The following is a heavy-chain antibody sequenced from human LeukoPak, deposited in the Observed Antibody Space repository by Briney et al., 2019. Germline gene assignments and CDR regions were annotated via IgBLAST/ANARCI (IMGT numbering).Heavy chain of an antibody. CDR2: IIPIFGTA. CDR1: GGTFSSYA. CDR3: ANEGYYYDSSGYLDY. D-gene: IGHD3-22*01. J-gene: IGHJ4*02. V-gene: IGHV1-69*05. Sequence: SVKVSCKASGGTFSSYAISWVRQAPGQGLEWMGGIIPIFGTANYAQKFQGRVTITTDESTSTAYMELSSLRSEDTAVYYCANEGYYYDSSGYLDYWGQGTLVTVSP.